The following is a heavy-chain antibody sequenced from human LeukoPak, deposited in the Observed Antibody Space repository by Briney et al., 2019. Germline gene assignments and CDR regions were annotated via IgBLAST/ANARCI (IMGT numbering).Heavy chain of an antibody. V-gene: IGHV1-18*01. J-gene: IGHJ4*02. CDR3: ARTRTYSGYELGGY. CDR2: ISAYNGNT. Sequence: GASVKVSCKASGYTFTSYGISWVRQAPGQGLEWMGWISAYNGNTNYAQKFQGRVTITADESTSTAYMELSSLRSEDTAVYYCARTRTYSGYELGGYWGQGTLVTVSS. D-gene: IGHD5-12*01. CDR1: GYTFTSYG.